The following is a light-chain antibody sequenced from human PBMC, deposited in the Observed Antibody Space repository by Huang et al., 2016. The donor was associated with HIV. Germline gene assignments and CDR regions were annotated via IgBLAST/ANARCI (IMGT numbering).Light chain of an antibody. J-gene: IGKJ1*01. CDR2: GAS. Sequence: AIQMTQSPSPLSASVGERVTITSRASQGSTDDLAWYQQKPGKAPNLLISGASTLRSGVPSRFSGSGSGTDFTLTISSLQPEDYATYYCLQDHNYPRTFGQGTKVEI. V-gene: IGKV1-6*01. CDR1: QGSTDD. CDR3: LQDHNYPRT.